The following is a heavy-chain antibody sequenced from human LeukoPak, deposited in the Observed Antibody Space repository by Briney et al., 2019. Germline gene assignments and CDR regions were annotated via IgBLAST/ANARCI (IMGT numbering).Heavy chain of an antibody. V-gene: IGHV1-18*01. CDR3: ARDGPTLTGEMAEGDAFDI. D-gene: IGHD5-24*01. CDR2: ISANDGKT. J-gene: IGHJ3*02. Sequence: ASVKVSCKASGFVFTSYGFTWVRQAPGQGLEWMGWISANDGKTHYSERHQGRVTMTTDTVTSTAYMELRSLRSDDTAVYYCARDGPTLTGEMAEGDAFDIWGQGTMVTVSS. CDR1: GFVFTSYG.